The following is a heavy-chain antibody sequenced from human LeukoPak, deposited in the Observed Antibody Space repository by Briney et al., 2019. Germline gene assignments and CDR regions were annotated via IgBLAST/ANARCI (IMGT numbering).Heavy chain of an antibody. V-gene: IGHV4-59*01. D-gene: IGHD6-19*01. J-gene: IGHJ4*02. CDR2: IYYSGST. Sequence: PSETLSLTCTVSGGSISSYYWSWIRQPPGKGLECIGYIYYSGSTNYNPSLKSRVTISLDTSKNQFSLKMSSVTAADTAVYYCARLPYVAGTTGNYYFDYWGQGTLVTVSS. CDR3: ARLPYVAGTTGNYYFDY. CDR1: GGSISSYY.